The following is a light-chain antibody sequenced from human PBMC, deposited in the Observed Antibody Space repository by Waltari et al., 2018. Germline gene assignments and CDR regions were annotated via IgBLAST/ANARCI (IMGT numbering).Light chain of an antibody. CDR1: RSAIGGYNR. CDR3: CSYGTGSTYV. V-gene: IGLV2-23*02. Sequence: QSALTQPASVSGSPGQSITISCTGTRSAIGGYNRVSWYQQYPGRAPKLIIYEVTKRPSGVSNRFSGSKSGSTASLTISGVQAEDEADYYCCSYGTGSTYVFGTGTKVTVL. J-gene: IGLJ1*01. CDR2: EVT.